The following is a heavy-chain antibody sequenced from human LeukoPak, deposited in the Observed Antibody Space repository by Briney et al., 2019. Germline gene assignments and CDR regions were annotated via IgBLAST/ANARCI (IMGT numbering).Heavy chain of an antibody. D-gene: IGHD2-21*02. CDR3: ARHWGSCHGGGGDCYTFDY. J-gene: IGHJ4*02. CDR1: NASISNYY. V-gene: IGHV4-59*08. CDR2: ISVSGTT. Sequence: SETLSLTGSVSNASISNYYWSWSPQSPGKGLEWFGCISVSGTTNYNPSLKSRVTLSVDTSKDQFSLDLSSVSGADTALYSCARHWGSCHGGGGDCYTFDYWGQGTLVTVSS.